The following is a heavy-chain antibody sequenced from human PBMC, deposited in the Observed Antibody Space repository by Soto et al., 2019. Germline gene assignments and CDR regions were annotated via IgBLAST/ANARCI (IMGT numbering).Heavy chain of an antibody. Sequence: SETLSLTCTVSGGSISSGGYYWSWIRQHPGKGLEWIGYIYYSGSTYYNPSLKSRVTISVDTSKNQFSLKLSSVTAADTAVYYCARYRYGSSGYYLDYWGQGTLVTVSS. J-gene: IGHJ4*02. CDR1: GGSISSGGYY. D-gene: IGHD3-22*01. CDR3: ARYRYGSSGYYLDY. CDR2: IYYSGST. V-gene: IGHV4-31*03.